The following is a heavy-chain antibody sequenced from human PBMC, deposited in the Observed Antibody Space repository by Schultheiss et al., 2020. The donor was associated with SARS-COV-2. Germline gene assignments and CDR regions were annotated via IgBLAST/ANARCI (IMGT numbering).Heavy chain of an antibody. Sequence: GESLKISCAASGFTFSSYAMHWVRQAPGKGLEWVAVISYDGSNKYYADSVKGRFTISRDNSRNTLDLQMSTLRPEDTAVYYCASPRGHWGQGTTVTVSS. CDR1: GFTFSSYA. V-gene: IGHV3-30-3*01. D-gene: IGHD3-10*01. J-gene: IGHJ6*02. CDR2: ISYDGSNK. CDR3: ASPRGH.